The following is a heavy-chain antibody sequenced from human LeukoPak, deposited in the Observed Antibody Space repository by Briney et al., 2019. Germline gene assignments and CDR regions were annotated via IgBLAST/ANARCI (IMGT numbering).Heavy chain of an antibody. CDR1: GGTFSSYA. D-gene: IGHD5/OR15-5a*01. J-gene: IGHJ4*02. V-gene: IGHV1-69*01. CDR3: ARDQPYSSTNYFDC. CDR2: IIPIFGTA. Sequence: ASVKVSCKASGGTFSSYAISWVRQAPGQGLEWMGGIIPIFGTANYAQKFQGRVTITANESTSTAYMELSSLRSEDTAVYYCARDQPYSSTNYFDCWGQGTLVTVSS.